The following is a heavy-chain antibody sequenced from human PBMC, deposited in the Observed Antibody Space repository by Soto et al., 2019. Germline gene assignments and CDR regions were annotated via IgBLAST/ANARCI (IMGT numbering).Heavy chain of an antibody. CDR1: GYTFTSYG. V-gene: IGHV1-18*01. Sequence: ASVKVSCKASGYTFTSYGISWVRQAPGQGLEWMGWISAYNGNTNYAQKLQGRVTITADKSTSTAYMELSSLRSEDTAVYYCARDSYDAAFDIWGQGTMVTVSS. CDR3: ARDSYDAAFDI. J-gene: IGHJ3*02. CDR2: ISAYNGNT. D-gene: IGHD5-12*01.